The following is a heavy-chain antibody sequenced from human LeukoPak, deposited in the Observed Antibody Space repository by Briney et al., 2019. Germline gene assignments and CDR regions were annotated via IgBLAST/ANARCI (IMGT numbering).Heavy chain of an antibody. CDR1: GYTLTELS. D-gene: IGHD6-19*01. CDR3: ATYSSGWYVYDY. Sequence: ASVKVSCKVSGYTLTELSMHWVRQAPGKGLEWMGGFDPEDGETIYAQKFQGRVTMTEDTSTDTAYMELSSLRSEDTAVCYCATYSSGWYVYDYWGQGTLVTVSS. J-gene: IGHJ4*02. CDR2: FDPEDGET. V-gene: IGHV1-24*01.